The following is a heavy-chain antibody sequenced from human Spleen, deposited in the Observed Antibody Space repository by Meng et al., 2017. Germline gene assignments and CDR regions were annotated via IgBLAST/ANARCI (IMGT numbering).Heavy chain of an antibody. V-gene: IGHV4-38-2*02. CDR1: GYSVTSGYY. D-gene: IGHD2-2*01. CDR3: ATVCTSPDWFDP. Sequence: SETLSLTCTVSGYSVTSGYYWGWVRQPPGQGLEWIGTIYYSGSAYYNPSLKSRVTISVDTSKNQFSLELISVTAADTAVYYCATVCTSPDWFDPWGQGTLVTVSS. J-gene: IGHJ5*02. CDR2: IYYSGSA.